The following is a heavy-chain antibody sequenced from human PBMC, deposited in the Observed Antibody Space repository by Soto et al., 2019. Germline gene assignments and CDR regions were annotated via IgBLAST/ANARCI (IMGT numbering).Heavy chain of an antibody. J-gene: IGHJ4*02. V-gene: IGHV3-23*01. D-gene: IGHD4-17*01. Sequence: GGSLRLSCAGFGFTFSSYRMNWVRQAPGKGLEWVSAISGSGGSTYYADSVKGRFTISRDNSKNTLYLQMNSLRAEDTAVYYCATTGPIDYGGSFDYWGQGTLVTVSS. CDR2: ISGSGGST. CDR3: ATTGPIDYGGSFDY. CDR1: GFTFSSYR.